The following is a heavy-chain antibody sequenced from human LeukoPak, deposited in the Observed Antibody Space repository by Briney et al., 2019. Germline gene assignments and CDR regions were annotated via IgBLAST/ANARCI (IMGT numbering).Heavy chain of an antibody. J-gene: IGHJ4*02. CDR1: GFTFSSYS. CDR3: ARAVTAETLVVDY. CDR2: ISPTGSNI. D-gene: IGHD2-21*02. V-gene: IGHV3-21*05. Sequence: GGSLRLSCAASGFTFSSYSMNWVRLAPGKGLEWVSYISPTGSNIYYADSVKGRFTISRDNAKNSLYLQMNSLRAEDTAVYYCARAVTAETLVVDYWGQGTLVTVSS.